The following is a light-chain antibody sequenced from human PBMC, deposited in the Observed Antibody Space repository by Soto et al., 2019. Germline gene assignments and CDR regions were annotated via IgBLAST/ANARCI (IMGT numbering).Light chain of an antibody. Sequence: AIQMTQSPSSLSASVGDRVTITCRASQGIGTELGWYQQRPGKAPRLLIYGTSTLQYGVPSRFSGSGSDTDFTLIISSLQPEDFATYYCLQDSSYPRMFGQGTKVEIK. CDR3: LQDSSYPRM. V-gene: IGKV1-6*01. CDR1: QGIGTE. J-gene: IGKJ1*01. CDR2: GTS.